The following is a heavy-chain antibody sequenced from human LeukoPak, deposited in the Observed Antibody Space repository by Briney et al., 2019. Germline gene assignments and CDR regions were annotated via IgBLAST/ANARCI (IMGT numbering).Heavy chain of an antibody. CDR2: IYYSGST. CDR1: GGSISSYY. V-gene: IGHV4-59*01. J-gene: IGHJ3*02. Sequence: SETLSLTCTVSGGSISSYYWSWIRQPPGKGLEWIGYIYYSGSTNDNPSLKSRVTISVDTSKNQFSLKLSPVTAADTAVYYCARVGYYDSSGYYGAFDIWGQGTMVTVSS. CDR3: ARVGYYDSSGYYGAFDI. D-gene: IGHD3-22*01.